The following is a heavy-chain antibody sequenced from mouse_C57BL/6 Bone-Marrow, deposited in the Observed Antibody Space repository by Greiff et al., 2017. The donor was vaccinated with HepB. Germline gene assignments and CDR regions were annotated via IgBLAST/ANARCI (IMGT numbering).Heavy chain of an antibody. CDR1: GYTFTSYW. D-gene: IGHD2-5*01. J-gene: IGHJ4*01. Sequence: QVQLKQPGAELVKPGASVKMSCKASGYTFTSYWITWVKQRPGQGLEWIGDIYPGSGSTNYNEKFKSKATLTVDTSSSTAYMQLSSLTSEDSAVYYWARRYYSKGLYYYAMDYWGQGTSVTVSS. CDR3: ARRYYSKGLYYYAMDY. V-gene: IGHV1-55*01. CDR2: IYPGSGST.